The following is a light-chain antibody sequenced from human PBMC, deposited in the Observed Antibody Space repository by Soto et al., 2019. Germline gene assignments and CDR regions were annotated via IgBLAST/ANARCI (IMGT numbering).Light chain of an antibody. V-gene: IGKV1-39*01. CDR2: AAS. CDR3: QQSYSTLIT. Sequence: IQLTQSPSSLSASVGDRVTITCRASQGISSYLAWYQQKPGKAPKLLIYAASTLQSGVPSRFSGSGSGTDFTPTISSLQPEDFATYYCQQSYSTLITFGQGTRLEIK. J-gene: IGKJ5*01. CDR1: QGISSY.